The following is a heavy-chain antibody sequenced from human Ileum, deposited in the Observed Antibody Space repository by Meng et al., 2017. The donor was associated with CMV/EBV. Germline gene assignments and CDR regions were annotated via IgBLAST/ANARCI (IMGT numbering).Heavy chain of an antibody. J-gene: IGHJ4*02. D-gene: IGHD3-22*01. Sequence: HLLQPGPRLWKPLETLSLPFLVSGGSISSYCWSCIRRPAGKGLEWIGRIYTSSSSNSNPSLKNRFTMSVDTSKTQFSLKLSSVTAADTAVYYCARDHFADSSDNSGLDYWGQGILVTVSS. CDR2: IYTSSSS. CDR3: ARDHFADSSDNSGLDY. CDR1: GGSISSYC. V-gene: IGHV4-4*07.